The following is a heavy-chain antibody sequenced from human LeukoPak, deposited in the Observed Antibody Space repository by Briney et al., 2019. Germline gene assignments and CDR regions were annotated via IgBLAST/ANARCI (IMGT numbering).Heavy chain of an antibody. D-gene: IGHD3-10*01. J-gene: IGHJ4*02. Sequence: SETLSLTCTISGGSISSGGYYWSWIRQPPGKGLEWIGYIYHSGSTYYNPSLKSRVTISVDRSKNQFSLKLSSVTAADTAVYYCARDPRARAGERGMAYWGQGTLVTVSS. CDR2: IYHSGST. V-gene: IGHV4-30-2*01. CDR3: ARDPRARAGERGMAY. CDR1: GGSISSGGYY.